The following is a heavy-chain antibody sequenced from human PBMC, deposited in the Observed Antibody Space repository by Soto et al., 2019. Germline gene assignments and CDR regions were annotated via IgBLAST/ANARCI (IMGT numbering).Heavy chain of an antibody. Sequence: EVQLVESGGGLVQPGGSLRLSCAASGFTFSSYWMSWVRQAPGKGLEWVANIKQDGSEKYYVDSVKGRFTISRDNAKNSLYLQMNSLRAEDTAVYYCARPFLAWYNAEYFQHWGQGTLVTVSS. D-gene: IGHD3-3*01. V-gene: IGHV3-7*01. J-gene: IGHJ1*01. CDR2: IKQDGSEK. CDR1: GFTFSSYW. CDR3: ARPFLAWYNAEYFQH.